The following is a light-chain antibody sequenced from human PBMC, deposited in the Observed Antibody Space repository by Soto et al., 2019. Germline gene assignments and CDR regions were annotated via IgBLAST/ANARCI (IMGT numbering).Light chain of an antibody. CDR1: QSVSSSY. CDR2: GAS. J-gene: IGKJ5*01. Sequence: EIVLRQSPATLYLSPGERATLSCRASQSVSSSYLAWYQQKPGQAPRLLIYGASSRAAGVPDRFSGSGSGTDFTLTISRLEPEDFAVYSCQQYDGSSITFGQGTRLEI. V-gene: IGKV3-20*01. CDR3: QQYDGSSIT.